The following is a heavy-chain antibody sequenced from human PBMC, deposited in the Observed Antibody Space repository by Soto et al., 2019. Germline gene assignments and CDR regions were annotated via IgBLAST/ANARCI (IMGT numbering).Heavy chain of an antibody. V-gene: IGHV1-69*02. Sequence: SVKVSCKASGGTFSSYTISWVRQAPGQGLEWMGRIIPILGIANYAQKFQGRVTITADKSTSTAYMELSSLRSEDTAVYYCARAAVDCSVGSCYDYFDYWGQGTLVTVSS. CDR2: IIPILGIA. D-gene: IGHD2-15*01. CDR1: GGTFSSYT. CDR3: ARAAVDCSVGSCYDYFDY. J-gene: IGHJ4*02.